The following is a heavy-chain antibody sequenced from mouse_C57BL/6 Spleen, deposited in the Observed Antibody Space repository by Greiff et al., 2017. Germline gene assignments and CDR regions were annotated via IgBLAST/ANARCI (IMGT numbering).Heavy chain of an antibody. CDR1: GYTFTDYE. V-gene: IGHV1-15*01. Sequence: QVQLQQSGAELVRPGASVTLSCKASGYTFTDYEMHWVKQTPVHGLEWIGAIDPETGGTAYNQKFKGKAILTADKSSSTAYMELRSLTSEDSAVYSCTPYSNYPHWYFDGWGTGTTVTVSS. CDR3: TPYSNYPHWYFDG. D-gene: IGHD2-5*01. J-gene: IGHJ1*03. CDR2: IDPETGGT.